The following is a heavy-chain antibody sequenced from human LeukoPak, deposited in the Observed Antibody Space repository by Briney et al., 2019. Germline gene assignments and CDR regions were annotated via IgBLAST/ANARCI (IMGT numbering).Heavy chain of an antibody. J-gene: IGHJ4*02. CDR2: IYYSGST. D-gene: IGHD2-21*01. V-gene: IGHV4-59*12. Sequence: PSETLSLTCTVSGGSISSYYWSWIRHPPGKGLEWIGYIYYSGSTNYNPSLKSRVTISVDTSKNQFSLKMSSVTAADTAVYHCARLEIAAVGGYFDYWGQGTLVTVSS. CDR3: ARLEIAAVGGYFDY. CDR1: GGSISSYY.